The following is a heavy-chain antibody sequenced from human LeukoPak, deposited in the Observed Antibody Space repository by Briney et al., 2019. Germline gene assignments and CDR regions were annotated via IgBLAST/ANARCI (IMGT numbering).Heavy chain of an antibody. CDR3: ARSGGYGSGSYSSDY. CDR2: IYYSGST. J-gene: IGHJ4*02. CDR1: GGSISSGGYY. D-gene: IGHD3-10*01. V-gene: IGHV4-31*03. Sequence: SETLSLTCTVSGGSISSGGYYWSWIRQHPGKGLEWIGYIYYSGSTYYNPSLKSRVTISVDTSKNQFSLKLSSVTAADTAVYYCARSGGYGSGSYSSDYWGQGTLVTVSS.